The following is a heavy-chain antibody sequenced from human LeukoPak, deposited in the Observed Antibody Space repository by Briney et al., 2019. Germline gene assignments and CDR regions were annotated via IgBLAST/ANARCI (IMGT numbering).Heavy chain of an antibody. CDR2: IRYDGSNK. Sequence: PGGSLRLSCAASGFTFSSYGMHWVRQAPGKGLEWVAFIRYDGSNKYYADSVKGRFTISRDNSKNTLYLQMNSLRDEDTAVYYCAKDDKTDYGLDYWGQGTLVTVSS. CDR3: AKDDKTDYGLDY. V-gene: IGHV3-30*02. CDR1: GFTFSSYG. J-gene: IGHJ4*02. D-gene: IGHD4-17*01.